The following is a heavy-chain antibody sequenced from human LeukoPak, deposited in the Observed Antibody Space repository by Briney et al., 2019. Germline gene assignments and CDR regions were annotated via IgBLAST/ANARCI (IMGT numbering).Heavy chain of an antibody. CDR1: GFTFSSYS. V-gene: IGHV3-21*01. J-gene: IGHJ4*02. Sequence: GGSLRLSCAASGFTFSSYSMNWVRQAPGKGPEWVSSISSSSSYIYYADSVKGRFTISRDNAKNSLYLQMNSLRAEDTAVYYCARDSVSPHYYDSSGYYQLLDYWGQGTLVTVSS. CDR2: ISSSSSYI. D-gene: IGHD3-22*01. CDR3: ARDSVSPHYYDSSGYYQLLDY.